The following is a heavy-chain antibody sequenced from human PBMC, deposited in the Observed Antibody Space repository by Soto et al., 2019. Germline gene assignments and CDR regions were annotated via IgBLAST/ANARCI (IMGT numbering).Heavy chain of an antibody. Sequence: DVQLLESGGGLVQPGGSLTLSCAASRFTFSDFAMSWVRQAPGKGLEWVSSIGGGGTDTYYADYVKGRFTISRDNSKNTLYLQMDSLRDEDTAVYYCAKDAVPYNGKWDWFDSWGQGTLVTASS. CDR2: IGGGGTDT. CDR3: AKDAVPYNGKWDWFDS. J-gene: IGHJ5*01. CDR1: RFTFSDFA. D-gene: IGHD1-26*01. V-gene: IGHV3-23*01.